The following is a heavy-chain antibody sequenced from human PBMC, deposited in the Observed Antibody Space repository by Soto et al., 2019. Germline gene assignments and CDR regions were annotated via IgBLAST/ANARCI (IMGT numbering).Heavy chain of an antibody. CDR2: IWYDGSNK. J-gene: IGHJ3*02. Sequence: QVQLVESGGGVVQPGRSLRLSCAASGFTFSSYGMHWVRQAPGKGLEWVAVIWYDGSNKYYADSVKGRFTISRDNSKNTLYLQMNSLRAEDTAVYDCARDQEPAAMYAFDIWGQGTMVTVSS. CDR3: ARDQEPAAMYAFDI. D-gene: IGHD2-2*01. V-gene: IGHV3-33*01. CDR1: GFTFSSYG.